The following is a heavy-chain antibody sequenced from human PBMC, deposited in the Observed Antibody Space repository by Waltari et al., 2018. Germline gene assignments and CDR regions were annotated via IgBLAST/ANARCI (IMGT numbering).Heavy chain of an antibody. V-gene: IGHV3-33*01. Sequence: QVQLVDSGGDVVQPGRSLRLTCAASGFTFSDYGMHWIGQAPCKGLVWVRFICNEERDTYQAHSVEARFTIPTENSKNTLWLHITGARAEATAVYCCVRGAAGDPFGCWGQGTRVLVSS. CDR1: GFTFSDYG. CDR3: VRGAAGDPFGC. CDR2: ICNEERDT. D-gene: IGHD6-25*01. J-gene: IGHJ4*02.